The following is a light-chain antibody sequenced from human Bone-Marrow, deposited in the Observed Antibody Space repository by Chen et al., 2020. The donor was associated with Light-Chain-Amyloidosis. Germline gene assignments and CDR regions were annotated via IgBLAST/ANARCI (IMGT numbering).Light chain of an antibody. CDR1: NIGSTS. V-gene: IGLV3-21*02. J-gene: IGLJ3*02. CDR3: QVWDRSSDRPV. CDR2: DDS. Sequence: SYVLTQPSSVSVAPGQTATIACGGNNIGSTSVQWYQQTPGQAPLLVVYDDSDRPSGIPERLSGSNSGTTATLPISRVEAGDEADYYCQVWDRSSDRPVFGGGTKLTVL.